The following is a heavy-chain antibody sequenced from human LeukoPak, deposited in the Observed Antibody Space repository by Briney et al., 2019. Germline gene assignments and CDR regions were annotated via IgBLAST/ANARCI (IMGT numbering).Heavy chain of an antibody. Sequence: PGGSLRLSCAASGFTFSSYEMNWVRQAPGKGLEWVSYISSSGSTIYYADSVKGRFTISRDNAKNSLYLQMNSLRAEDTAGYYCARVGCGLFDYWGQGTLVTVSS. V-gene: IGHV3-48*03. CDR2: ISSSGSTI. CDR3: ARVGCGLFDY. J-gene: IGHJ4*02. CDR1: GFTFSSYE. D-gene: IGHD1-26*01.